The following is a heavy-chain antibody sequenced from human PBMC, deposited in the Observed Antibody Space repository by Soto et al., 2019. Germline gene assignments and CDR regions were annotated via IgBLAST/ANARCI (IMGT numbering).Heavy chain of an antibody. CDR1: GYSFNIYC. Sequence: GESLKVSCQGSGYSFNIYCICWLRQLPGKGLEWMGIIYPGDSDTRYSPSFQGQVTISADKSISTAYLQWSSLKASDTAMYYCARHNSRNYYYGMDVWGQGTKVTVSS. J-gene: IGHJ6*02. CDR3: ARHNSRNYYYGMDV. CDR2: IYPGDSDT. D-gene: IGHD1-20*01. V-gene: IGHV5-51*01.